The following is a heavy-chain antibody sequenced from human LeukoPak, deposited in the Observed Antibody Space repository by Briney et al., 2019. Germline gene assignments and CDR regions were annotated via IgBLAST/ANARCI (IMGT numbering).Heavy chain of an antibody. D-gene: IGHD5-12*01. CDR1: GFTVSSNY. CDR2: IYSGGTT. V-gene: IGHV3-53*01. Sequence: PGGSLRLSCAASGFTVSSNYMSWVRQAPGKGLEWVSIIYSGGTTYYADSVKGRFTISRDNSKNTLYLQMNSLRDEDTAVYYCASVRLGYSDYALDYWGQGTLVTVSS. J-gene: IGHJ4*02. CDR3: ASVRLGYSDYALDY.